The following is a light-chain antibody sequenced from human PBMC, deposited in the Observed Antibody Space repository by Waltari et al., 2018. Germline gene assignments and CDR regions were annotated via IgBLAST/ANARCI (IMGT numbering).Light chain of an antibody. CDR1: SSDVGTYNR. V-gene: IGLV2-18*02. CDR3: SSYTRSSTYV. CDR2: EVA. J-gene: IGLJ1*01. Sequence: QSALTQPPSVSGSPGQSVTISCTGTSSDVGTYNRVPWSPQPPATAPKLRIYEVAKCPAGVPVRFAGSKSGNTASLTISGLQADDEADYYCSSYTRSSTYVFGTGTKVTVL.